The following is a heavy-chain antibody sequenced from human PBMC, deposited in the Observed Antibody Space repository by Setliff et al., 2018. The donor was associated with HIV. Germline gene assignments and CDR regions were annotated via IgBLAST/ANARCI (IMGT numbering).Heavy chain of an antibody. CDR1: GFSISDFW. V-gene: IGHV3-23*01. J-gene: IGHJ4*02. D-gene: IGHD6-13*01. Sequence: GGSLRLSCAASGFSISDFWMSWVRQAPGKGLEWVSVISGSGDSTFYADSVKGRFTISRDNARNTLDLQMNSLRVEDTAVYYCTRDLGGVGAAWGQGAMVTVSS. CDR3: TRDLGGVGAA. CDR2: ISGSGDST.